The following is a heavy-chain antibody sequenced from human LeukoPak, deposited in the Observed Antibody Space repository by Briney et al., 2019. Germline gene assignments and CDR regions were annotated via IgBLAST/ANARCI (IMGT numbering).Heavy chain of an antibody. V-gene: IGHV3-49*03. D-gene: IGHD3-22*01. CDR3: VRDRLPYYDGNGFVGSY. Sequence: GGSLRLSCTTSGFTLDDFAVSWFRQAPGKGLEWVGFIRSRTYGGTTEYAASVKVRFIISKDNSKSIAYLQLNSLETEDTAVYYCVRDRLPYYDGNGFVGSYWGQGTPVTVSS. J-gene: IGHJ4*02. CDR1: GFTLDDFA. CDR2: IRSRTYGGTT.